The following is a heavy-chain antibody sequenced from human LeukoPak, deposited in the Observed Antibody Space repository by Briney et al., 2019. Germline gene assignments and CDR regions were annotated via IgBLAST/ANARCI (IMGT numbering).Heavy chain of an antibody. Sequence: SETLSLTCAVYGGSFSGYYRSWIRQPPGKGLEWIGEINHSGGTNYNPSLKSRVTISVDTSKNQFSLKLSSVTAADTAVYYCARARFGQRWLQLSNWYFDLWGRGTLVTVSS. D-gene: IGHD5-24*01. CDR3: ARARFGQRWLQLSNWYFDL. J-gene: IGHJ2*01. CDR1: GGSFSGYY. V-gene: IGHV4-34*01. CDR2: INHSGGT.